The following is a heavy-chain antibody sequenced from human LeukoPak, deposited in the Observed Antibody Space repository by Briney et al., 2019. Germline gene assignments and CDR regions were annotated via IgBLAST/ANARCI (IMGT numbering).Heavy chain of an antibody. CDR2: IIPIFGTA. V-gene: IGHV1-69*01. J-gene: IGHJ6*03. Sequence: ASVKVSCKASGGTFSSYAISWVRQAPGQGLEWMGGIIPIFGTANYAQKFQGRVTITADESTSTAYMELSSLRSEDTAVYYCARDAERWGSRYYYYMDVGGKGTTVTVSS. CDR3: ARDAERWGSRYYYYMDV. D-gene: IGHD4-23*01. CDR1: GGTFSSYA.